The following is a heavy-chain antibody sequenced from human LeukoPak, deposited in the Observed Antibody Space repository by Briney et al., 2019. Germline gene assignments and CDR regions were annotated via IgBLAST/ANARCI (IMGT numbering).Heavy chain of an antibody. CDR1: GFTFNSFG. D-gene: IGHD7-27*01. J-gene: IGHJ4*02. CDR3: AKDGANWAFDY. CDR2: IRHHGRDK. Sequence: GGSLRLSCAASGFTFNSFGMHWVRQAPGKGLEWVAYIRHHGRDKYYADSVKGRFTISRDNSKNTLYLQMNSLRPEDTAVYHCAKDGANWAFDYWGQGTLVTVSS. V-gene: IGHV3-30*02.